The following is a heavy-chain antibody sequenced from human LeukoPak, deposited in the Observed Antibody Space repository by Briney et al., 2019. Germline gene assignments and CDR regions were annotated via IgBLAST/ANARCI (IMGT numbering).Heavy chain of an antibody. CDR1: GGSFSGYY. CDR2: INHSGST. J-gene: IGHJ3*02. CDR3: ARWAFGGNDAFDI. D-gene: IGHD4-23*01. Sequence: SETLSLTCAVYGGSFSGYYWCWIRQPPGKGLEWIGEINHSGSTNYNPSLKSRVTISVDTSKNQFSLKLSSVTAADTAVYYCARWAFGGNDAFDIWGQGTMVTVSS. V-gene: IGHV4-34*01.